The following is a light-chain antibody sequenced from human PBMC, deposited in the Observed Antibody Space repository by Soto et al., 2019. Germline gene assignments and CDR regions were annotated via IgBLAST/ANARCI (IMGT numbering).Light chain of an antibody. V-gene: IGKV3-20*01. J-gene: IGKJ2*01. Sequence: EIVLTQSPGILSLSPGERATLSCRASQSVSSSYLAWYQQKPGQAPRLLIYGASRGPTGIPDRFSGSGSGTDFTLTISRLEPEDFAVYYCQQYGSSPRTFGQGTKVDIK. CDR1: QSVSSSY. CDR2: GAS. CDR3: QQYGSSPRT.